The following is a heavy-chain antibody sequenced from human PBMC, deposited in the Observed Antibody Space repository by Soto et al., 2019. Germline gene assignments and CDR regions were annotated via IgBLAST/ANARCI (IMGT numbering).Heavy chain of an antibody. Sequence: QVQLVESGGGVVQPGRSLRLSCAASGFTFSSYAMQWVRQAPGKGLEWVAVISYDGSNKYYADSVKGRFTISRDNSKNTLYLQMNSLRAEDTAVYYCARDPMGRYYGSGSYYSDYWGQGTLVTVSS. CDR1: GFTFSSYA. V-gene: IGHV3-30-3*01. J-gene: IGHJ4*02. CDR2: ISYDGSNK. D-gene: IGHD3-10*01. CDR3: ARDPMGRYYGSGSYYSDY.